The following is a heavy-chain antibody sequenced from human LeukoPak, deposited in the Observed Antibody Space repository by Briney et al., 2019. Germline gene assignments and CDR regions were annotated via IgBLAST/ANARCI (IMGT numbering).Heavy chain of an antibody. D-gene: IGHD6-19*01. CDR2: IIPIFGTA. CDR1: GYTFTTYA. V-gene: IGHV1-69*13. Sequence: SVKVSCKASGYTFTTYAISWVRQAPGQGLEWMGGIIPIFGTANYAQKFQGRVTITADESTSTAYMELSSLRSEDTAVYYCARDKRVVAGAYYMDVWGKGTTVTVSS. CDR3: ARDKRVVAGAYYMDV. J-gene: IGHJ6*03.